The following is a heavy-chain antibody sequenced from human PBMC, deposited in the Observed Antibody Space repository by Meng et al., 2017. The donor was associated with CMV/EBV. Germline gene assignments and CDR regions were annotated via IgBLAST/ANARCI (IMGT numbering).Heavy chain of an antibody. D-gene: IGHD6-19*01. Sequence: QGKLVQSGAEMKKPGASVKVSCTTSGFTSSDYYIHWVRQAPGQGLEWMGWVNSNNDATNYARKFQGRVSMTRDTSISTAHMELSRLMSDDTAVYYCVRSSGWSLFDYWGQGTLVTVSS. CDR1: GFTSSDYY. CDR3: VRSSGWSLFDY. V-gene: IGHV1-2*02. CDR2: VNSNNDAT. J-gene: IGHJ4*02.